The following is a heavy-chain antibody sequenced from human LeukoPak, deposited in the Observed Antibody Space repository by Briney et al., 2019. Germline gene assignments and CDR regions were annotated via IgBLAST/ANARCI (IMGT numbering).Heavy chain of an antibody. CDR3: ARGPRVLWFEELSNKYYFDY. CDR1: GYTFTSYD. CDR2: MNPNSGNT. Sequence: ASVKVSCKASGYTFTSYDTNWVRQATGQGLEWMGWMNPNSGNTGYAQKFQGRVTMTRNTSISTAYMELSSLRSEDTAVYYCARGPRVLWFEELSNKYYFDYWGQGTLVTVSS. J-gene: IGHJ4*02. V-gene: IGHV1-8*01. D-gene: IGHD3-10*01.